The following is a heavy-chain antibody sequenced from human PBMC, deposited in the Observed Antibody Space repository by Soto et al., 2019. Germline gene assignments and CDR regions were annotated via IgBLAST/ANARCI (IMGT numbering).Heavy chain of an antibody. V-gene: IGHV3-74*01. CDR1: EFTFSGRS. D-gene: IGHD3-10*01. Sequence: EVQLVESGGGLVQPGGSLRLSCAASEFTFSGRSVHWVRQAPGKGLVWVSGIDKVGTDSTYADSVKGRFTSSRDNAKNTVYLPMNSLRVEVTAVYYCARGWFGPDVWGKGTTVTVSS. CDR2: IDKVGTDS. CDR3: ARGWFGPDV. J-gene: IGHJ6*03.